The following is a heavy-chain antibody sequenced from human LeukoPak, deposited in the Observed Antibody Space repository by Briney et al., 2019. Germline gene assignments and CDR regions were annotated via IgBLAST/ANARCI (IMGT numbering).Heavy chain of an antibody. Sequence: GKSLKISSKGSGYSFTSYWIGWVRQMPGKGLEWMGIIYPGDSDTRYSPSFQGQVTISADKSISTAYLQWSSLKASDTAMYYCARLTPHLEWFYYFDYWGQGTMVTVSS. J-gene: IGHJ4*02. CDR2: IYPGDSDT. V-gene: IGHV5-51*01. D-gene: IGHD3-3*01. CDR1: GYSFTSYW. CDR3: ARLTPHLEWFYYFDY.